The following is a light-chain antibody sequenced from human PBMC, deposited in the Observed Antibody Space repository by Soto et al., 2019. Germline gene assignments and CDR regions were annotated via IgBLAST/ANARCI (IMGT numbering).Light chain of an antibody. CDR2: GAS. CDR3: QQHGSSPWT. J-gene: IGKJ1*01. CDR1: QSVSSSY. Sequence: EIVLTQSPGTLSLSPGERATLSCRAIQSVSSSYLAWYQQKPGQAPRLLIYGASSRATSIPDRFSGSGSGTDFTLTISRLEPEDFAVYYCQQHGSSPWTFGQGTKVDIK. V-gene: IGKV3-20*01.